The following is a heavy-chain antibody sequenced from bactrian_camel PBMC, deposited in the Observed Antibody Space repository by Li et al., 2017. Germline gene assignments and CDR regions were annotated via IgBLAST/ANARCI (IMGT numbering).Heavy chain of an antibody. J-gene: IGHJ4*01. CDR3: ARDDVNWSGYNY. CDR1: GYTDGRYC. Sequence: HVQLVESGGGSVQAGGSLRLSCAAAGYTDGRYCMGWIRQVPGKEREGVAHISAGGSVSYDNSVRGRFTITIDSAKPTLYLQLNSLKTEDTAMYYCARDDVNWSGYNYWCQGTQVTVS. V-gene: IGHV3S6*01. D-gene: IGHD7*01. CDR2: ISAGGSV.